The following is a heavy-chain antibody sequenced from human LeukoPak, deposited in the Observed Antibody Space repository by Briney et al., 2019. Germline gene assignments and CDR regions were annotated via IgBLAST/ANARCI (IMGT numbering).Heavy chain of an antibody. D-gene: IGHD2-2*01. CDR1: GFTFGNYA. CDR2: ISSNGGST. J-gene: IGHJ5*02. CDR3: ARRLTQYDCFDP. V-gene: IGHV3-64D*06. Sequence: GGSLRLSCSASGFTFGNYAMHWVRQAPGKGLEYVSAISSNGGSTYYADSVKGRFTISRDNSKNTLYLQMSSLRAEDTAVYYCARRLTQYDCFDPWGQGILVTVSS.